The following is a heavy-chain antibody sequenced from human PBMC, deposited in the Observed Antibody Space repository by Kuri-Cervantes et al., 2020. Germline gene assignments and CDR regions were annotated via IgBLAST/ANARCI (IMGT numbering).Heavy chain of an antibody. Sequence: GGSLRLSCAASGFTFSSYGMHWVRQAPGKGLEWVAVISYDGSNKYYADSVKGRFTISRDNSKNTPYLQMNSLRAEDTAVYYCAKGDIPGDNWGQGTLVTVSS. CDR2: ISYDGSNK. J-gene: IGHJ4*02. D-gene: IGHD2-15*01. CDR1: GFTFSSYG. CDR3: AKGDIPGDN. V-gene: IGHV3-30*12.